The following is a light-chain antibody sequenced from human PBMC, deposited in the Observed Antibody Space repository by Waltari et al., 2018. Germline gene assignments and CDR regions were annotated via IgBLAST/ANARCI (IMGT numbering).Light chain of an antibody. CDR2: RSD. V-gene: IGLV1-47*01. Sequence: QSVLTQPPSASGTSGQRVTISCSGSRPNIGSNHASSYQQLTGAAPNVLIYRSDQRPSGVPDRFSGSKFASSASLTISGLRSDDEADYYCAAWDDSLSGGVFGTGTRVTVL. CDR1: RPNIGSNH. J-gene: IGLJ1*01. CDR3: AAWDDSLSGGV.